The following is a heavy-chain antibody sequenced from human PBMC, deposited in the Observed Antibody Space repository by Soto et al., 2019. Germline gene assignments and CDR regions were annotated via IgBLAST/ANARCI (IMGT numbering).Heavy chain of an antibody. V-gene: IGHV4-59*08. CDR3: ARQGFGPLHGLVDV. CDR1: GGSISSYY. D-gene: IGHD3-10*01. CDR2: VHHSWGS. J-gene: IGHJ6*02. Sequence: QVQLQESGPGLVKPSETMSLSCTVSGGSISSYYWSWFRQSPGKRMEWIGYVHHSWGSSYNPSLQSRVAISLDTSKSQFSLKFTSGTATDTAVYYCARQGFGPLHGLVDVWGQGTTVTVSS.